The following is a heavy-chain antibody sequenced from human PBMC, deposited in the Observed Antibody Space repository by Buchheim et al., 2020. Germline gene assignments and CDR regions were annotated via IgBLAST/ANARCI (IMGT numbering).Heavy chain of an antibody. CDR3: ARDPQYVDTIV. Sequence: QVQLVESGGGVVQPGRSLRLSCAASGFTFSSYAMHWVRQAPGQGLEWVAVISYDGSNKYYADSVKGRFTISRDTSKNTLYLQMNSLRAEDTAVYYCARDPQYVDTIVWGQGTL. J-gene: IGHJ4*02. CDR2: ISYDGSNK. V-gene: IGHV3-30-3*01. D-gene: IGHD5-12*01. CDR1: GFTFSSYA.